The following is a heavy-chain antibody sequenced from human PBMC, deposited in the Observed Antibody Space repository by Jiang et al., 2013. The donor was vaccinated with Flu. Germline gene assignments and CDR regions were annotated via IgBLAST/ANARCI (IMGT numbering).Heavy chain of an antibody. CDR1: GDSVSSDSAA. CDR2: TYYRSRLSRWYY. Sequence: TSQTLSLTCAISGDSVSSDSAAWNWIRHSPSRGLEWLGRTYYRSRLSRWYYDYAVSVKGRITISPDTSMNRISLLLSPVTPEDTAIYYCTRSQDYGDFPPSGWFDPWGQGTLVTVSS. V-gene: IGHV6-1*01. J-gene: IGHJ5*02. D-gene: IGHD4-17*01. CDR3: TRSQDYGDFPPSGWFDP.